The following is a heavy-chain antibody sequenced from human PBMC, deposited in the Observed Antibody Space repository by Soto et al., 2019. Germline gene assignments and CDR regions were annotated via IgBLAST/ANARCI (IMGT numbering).Heavy chain of an antibody. CDR2: IYPGDSDT. V-gene: IGHV5-51*01. Sequence: GESLKISCKGSGHIFSNYWIGWVRPMPGKGLEWMGIIYPGDSDTRYSPSFQGQVTITVDKSINTAYLQWSRLKASDTAIYYCARQRLWGTSGYYYFENWGQGTLVTVS. J-gene: IGHJ4*02. CDR1: GHIFSNYW. CDR3: ARQRLWGTSGYYYFEN. D-gene: IGHD3-22*01.